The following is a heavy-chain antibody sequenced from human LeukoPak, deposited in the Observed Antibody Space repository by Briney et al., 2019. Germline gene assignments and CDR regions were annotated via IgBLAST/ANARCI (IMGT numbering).Heavy chain of an antibody. V-gene: IGHV3-7*01. CDR1: GFTFSSYW. CDR3: ARLAKYYYGSETYYFFDY. CDR2: IKQDGSEK. D-gene: IGHD3-10*01. J-gene: IGHJ4*02. Sequence: GGSLRLSCAASGFTFSSYWMHWVRQAPGKGLEWVANIKQDGSEKYYMDSVKGRLTISRDTAKNSLYLQMNGLRVEDTAVYYCARLAKYYYGSETYYFFDYWGQGTLVTVSS.